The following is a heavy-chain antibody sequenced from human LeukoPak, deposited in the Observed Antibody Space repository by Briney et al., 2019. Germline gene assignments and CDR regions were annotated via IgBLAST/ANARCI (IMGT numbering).Heavy chain of an antibody. CDR1: GFTFSDHY. Sequence: GGSLRLSCAASGFTFSDHYTDWVRQAPGKGLEWVGRTRNKANSYTTEYAASVKGRFTISRDDSKSIAYLQMNSLKTEDTAVYYCTRLGGDYWGQGTLVTVSS. D-gene: IGHD1-26*01. CDR3: TRLGGDY. J-gene: IGHJ4*02. V-gene: IGHV3-72*01. CDR2: TRNKANSYTT.